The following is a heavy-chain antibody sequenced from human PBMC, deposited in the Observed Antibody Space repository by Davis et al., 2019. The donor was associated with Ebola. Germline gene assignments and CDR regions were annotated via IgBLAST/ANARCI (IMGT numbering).Heavy chain of an antibody. CDR2: INHSGST. Sequence: MPSETLSLTCAVYGGSFSGYYWSWIRQPPGKGLEWIGEINHSGSTNYNPSLKSRVTISVDTSKNQFSLKLSSVTAADTAVYYCARGYYDYVWGSYRPKFFDYWGRGTLVTVSS. J-gene: IGHJ4*02. CDR3: ARGYYDYVWGSYRPKFFDY. D-gene: IGHD3-16*02. V-gene: IGHV4-34*01. CDR1: GGSFSGYY.